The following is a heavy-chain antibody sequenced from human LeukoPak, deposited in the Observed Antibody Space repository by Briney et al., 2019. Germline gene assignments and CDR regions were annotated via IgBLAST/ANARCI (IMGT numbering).Heavy chain of an antibody. Sequence: GGSLRLSCAASGFTFSSYVMSWVRQAPGKGLEWVSVISGSGGSTYYADFVKGRFTISRDNSKNTLYLQMNTLRAEDTAVYYCAKGSTTAAHYYYMDVWGKGTTVTVSS. J-gene: IGHJ6*03. V-gene: IGHV3-23*01. CDR2: ISGSGGST. CDR1: GFTFSSYV. D-gene: IGHD6-13*01. CDR3: AKGSTTAAHYYYMDV.